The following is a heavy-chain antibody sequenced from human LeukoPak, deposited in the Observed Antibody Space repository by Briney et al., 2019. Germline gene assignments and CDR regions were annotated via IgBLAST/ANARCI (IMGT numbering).Heavy chain of an antibody. CDR2: IYYSGST. J-gene: IGHJ3*02. CDR3: ARERSNYYGSGSYYKPIHDAFDI. D-gene: IGHD3-10*01. Sequence: SETLSLTCTVSGGSISSYYWSWIRQPPGKGLEWIGYIYYSGSTNYNPSLKSRVTISVDTSKNQFSLKLSSVTAADTAVYYCARERSNYYGSGSYYKPIHDAFDIWGQGTMVTVSS. V-gene: IGHV4-59*01. CDR1: GGSISSYY.